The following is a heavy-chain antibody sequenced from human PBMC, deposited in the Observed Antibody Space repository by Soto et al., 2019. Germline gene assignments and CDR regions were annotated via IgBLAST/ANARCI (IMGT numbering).Heavy chain of an antibody. CDR2: IDPSDSYT. D-gene: IGHD6-13*01. CDR3: ARHAIAAAGLGYGMDV. Sequence: GESLKISCKGSGYSFTSYWISWVRQMPGKGLEWMGRIDPSDSYTNYSPSFQGQVTISADKSISTAYLQWSSLKASDTALYYCARHAIAAAGLGYGMDVWGQGTTVTVSS. J-gene: IGHJ6*02. V-gene: IGHV5-10-1*01. CDR1: GYSFTSYW.